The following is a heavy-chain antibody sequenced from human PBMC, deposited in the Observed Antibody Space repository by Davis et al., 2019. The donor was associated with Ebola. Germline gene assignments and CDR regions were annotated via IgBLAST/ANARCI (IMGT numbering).Heavy chain of an antibody. J-gene: IGHJ6*02. Sequence: SETLSLTCTVSAGSISSSIYYWGWIRQPPGKGLEWIGEINHSGSTNYNPSLKSRVTISVDTSKNQFSLKLSSVTAADTAVYYCARGSGWYGEGYYYYYGMDVWGQGTTVTVSS. D-gene: IGHD6-19*01. CDR3: ARGSGWYGEGYYYYYGMDV. CDR2: INHSGST. CDR1: AGSISSSIYY. V-gene: IGHV4-39*07.